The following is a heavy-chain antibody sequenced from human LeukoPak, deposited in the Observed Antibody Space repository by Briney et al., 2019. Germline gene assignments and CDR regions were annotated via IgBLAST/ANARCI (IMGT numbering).Heavy chain of an antibody. CDR2: INWNGGST. J-gene: IGHJ4*02. V-gene: IGHV3-20*04. CDR3: ARGHAYDSSGYYDY. Sequence: GGSLRLSCAASGFTLSSYAMSWVRQAPGKGLEWVSGINWNGGSTGYADSVKGRFTISRDNAKNSLYLQMNSLRAEDAALYYCARGHAYDSSGYYDYWGQGTLVTVSS. CDR1: GFTLSSYA. D-gene: IGHD3-22*01.